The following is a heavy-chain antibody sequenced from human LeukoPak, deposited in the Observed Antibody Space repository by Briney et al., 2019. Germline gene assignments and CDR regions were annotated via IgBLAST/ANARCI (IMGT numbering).Heavy chain of an antibody. Sequence: PGRSLRLSCAASGFTFSSYAMHWVRQAPGKGLEWVAVISYDGSNKYYADSVKGRFTISRDNSKNTLYLQMNSLRAEDTAVYYCARARTIAAHPDYWGQGTLVTVSS. CDR2: ISYDGSNK. D-gene: IGHD6-6*01. CDR3: ARARTIAAHPDY. J-gene: IGHJ4*02. CDR1: GFTFSSYA. V-gene: IGHV3-30*04.